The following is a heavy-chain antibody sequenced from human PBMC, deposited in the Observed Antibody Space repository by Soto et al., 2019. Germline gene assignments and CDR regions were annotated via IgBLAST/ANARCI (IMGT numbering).Heavy chain of an antibody. CDR2: ISSNGGST. D-gene: IGHD6-19*01. CDR1: GFTFSSYA. Sequence: PGGPLRLSCSASGFTFSSYAMHWVRQAPGKXLEYVSAISSNGGSTYYADSVKGRFTISRDNSKNTLYLQMSSLRAEDTAVYYCVKDLPERIAVAGKAKPNGGYFDYWGQGSLVTVSS. V-gene: IGHV3-64D*06. J-gene: IGHJ4*02. CDR3: VKDLPERIAVAGKAKPNGGYFDY.